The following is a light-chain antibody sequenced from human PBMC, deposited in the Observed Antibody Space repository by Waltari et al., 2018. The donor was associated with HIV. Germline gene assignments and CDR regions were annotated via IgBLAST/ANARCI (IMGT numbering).Light chain of an antibody. CDR1: SNDVGAYDY. CDR2: EVT. V-gene: IGLV2-8*01. Sequence: QSALTQPPSASGSPGQSVTISCTGTSNDVGAYDYVSWYQQHPGRAPKLLIYEVTKPPSGVPDLFSGSKSGNTASLTVSGLQAEDDGHYYCTSYVDNYHVFFGGGTKLTVL. J-gene: IGLJ2*01. CDR3: TSYVDNYHVF.